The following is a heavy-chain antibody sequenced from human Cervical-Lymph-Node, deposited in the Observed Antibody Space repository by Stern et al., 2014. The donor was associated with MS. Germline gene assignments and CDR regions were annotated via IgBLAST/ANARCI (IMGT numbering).Heavy chain of an antibody. J-gene: IGHJ4*02. V-gene: IGHV4-31*03. CDR1: GGSISSGGYY. CDR3: ARVDSSSWDFDY. CDR2: IHYSGST. D-gene: IGHD6-13*01. Sequence: VQLEESGPGLVKPSQTLSLTCTVSGGSISSGGYYWSWIRQHPGQGLEWIGYIHYSGSTYYNPSLKSRVTISVDTSKNQFSLKLSSVTAADTAVYYCARVDSSSWDFDYWGQGTLVTVSS.